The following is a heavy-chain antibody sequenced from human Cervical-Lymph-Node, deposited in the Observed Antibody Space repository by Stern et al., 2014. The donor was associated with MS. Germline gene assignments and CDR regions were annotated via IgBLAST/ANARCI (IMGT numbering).Heavy chain of an antibody. D-gene: IGHD2-15*01. CDR3: ARGLLGSENAFDI. Sequence: EQLLESGAEVKKPGASVQGSSKASGYTFTSYGISWVRQAPGQGLEWMGWFSAYNGNPNFAQKLQGRDAMTTDTSTSTAYMELRSLRSDDTAVYYCARGLLGSENAFDIWGQGTMVTVSS. V-gene: IGHV1-18*01. CDR2: FSAYNGNP. CDR1: GYTFTSYG. J-gene: IGHJ3*02.